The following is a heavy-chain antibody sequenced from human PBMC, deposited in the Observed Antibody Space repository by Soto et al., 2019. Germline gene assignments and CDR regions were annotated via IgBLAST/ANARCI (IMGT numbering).Heavy chain of an antibody. CDR3: ARGYSSSSHFDY. CDR1: GYTFTSYA. CDR2: INAGNGNT. V-gene: IGHV1-3*01. Sequence: ASVKVSCKASGYTFTSYAMHWVRQAPGQRLEWMGWINAGNGNTKYSQKFQGRVTITRDTSASTAYMELSSLRSEDTAVYYCARGYSSSSHFDYWGQGTLVTVSS. J-gene: IGHJ4*02. D-gene: IGHD6-6*01.